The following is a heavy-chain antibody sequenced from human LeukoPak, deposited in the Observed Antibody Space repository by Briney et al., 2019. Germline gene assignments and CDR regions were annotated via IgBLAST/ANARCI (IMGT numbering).Heavy chain of an antibody. V-gene: IGHV4-39*01. D-gene: IGHD3-22*01. J-gene: IGHJ4*02. Sequence: SETLSLTCTVSGGSISSSSYYWGWIRQPPGKGLEWIGSIYYSGSTYYNPSLKSRVTISVDTSKNQFSLKLSSVTAADTAVYYCARPLSYYYDSSPWGYWGQGTLVTVSS. CDR3: ARPLSYYYDSSPWGY. CDR1: GGSISSSSYY. CDR2: IYYSGST.